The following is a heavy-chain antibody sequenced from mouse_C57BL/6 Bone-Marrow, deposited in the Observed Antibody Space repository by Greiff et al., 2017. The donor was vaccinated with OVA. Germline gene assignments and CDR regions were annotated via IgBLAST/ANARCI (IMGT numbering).Heavy chain of an antibody. J-gene: IGHJ1*03. CDR3: ARGMITTVVYWYFDV. V-gene: IGHV1-82*01. CDR1: GYAFSSSW. D-gene: IGHD1-1*01. Sequence: QVQLQQSGPELVKPGASVKISCKASGYAFSSSWMNWVKQRPGKGLEWIGRIYPGDGDTNYNGKFKGKATLTADKSSSTAYMQLSSLTSEDSAVYFCARGMITTVVYWYFDVWGTGTTVTVSS. CDR2: IYPGDGDT.